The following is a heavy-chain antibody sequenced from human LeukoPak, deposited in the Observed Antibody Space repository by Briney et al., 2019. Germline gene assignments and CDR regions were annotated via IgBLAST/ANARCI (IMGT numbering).Heavy chain of an antibody. CDR2: IRYDGSNK. CDR1: GFTFSSYG. J-gene: IGHJ4*02. V-gene: IGHV3-30*02. D-gene: IGHD5-18*01. CDR3: ARQYISGQWYFDY. Sequence: GGSLRLSCAASGFTFSSYGMHWVRQAPGKGLEWVAFIRYDGSNKYYADSVKGRFTISRDNSKNTLYLQMNSLIPEDTAVYYCARQYISGQWYFDYWGQGTLVTVSS.